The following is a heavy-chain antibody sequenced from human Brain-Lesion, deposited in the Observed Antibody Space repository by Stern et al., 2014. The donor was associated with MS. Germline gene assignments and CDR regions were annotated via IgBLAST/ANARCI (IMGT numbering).Heavy chain of an antibody. V-gene: IGHV3-11*01. CDR1: GFTFSDSY. CDR3: AMYGDSPFDY. J-gene: IGHJ4*02. D-gene: IGHD4-17*01. Sequence: VQLVESGGGLVKPGGSLRFSCAASGFTFSDSYMNWIRQAPGKGLAWVSYISRSGSIIYYADSVKGRFTISRDNAKNSLYLQMNSLRAEDTAVYYCAMYGDSPFDYWGQGTLVTVSS. CDR2: ISRSGSII.